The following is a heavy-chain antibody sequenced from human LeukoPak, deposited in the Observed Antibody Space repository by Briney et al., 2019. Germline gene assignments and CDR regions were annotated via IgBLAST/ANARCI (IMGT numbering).Heavy chain of an antibody. J-gene: IGHJ4*02. CDR3: ARTGFSYGHPYYFDC. Sequence: PGAPTQISGKGSGYIFSSYSIGWVRQLPGKGLEWMGIIYPGDSDTTNSPSFQVQIPISADKSISTAHLQWSSLKASDTAMYYCARTGFSYGHPYYFDCWGQGTLVTVSS. V-gene: IGHV5-51*03. CDR1: GYIFSSYS. CDR2: IYPGDSDT. D-gene: IGHD5-18*01.